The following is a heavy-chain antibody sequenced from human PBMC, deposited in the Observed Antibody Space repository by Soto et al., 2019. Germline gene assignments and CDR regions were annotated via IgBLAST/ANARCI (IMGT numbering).Heavy chain of an antibody. D-gene: IGHD3-10*01. CDR1: GFTVSSNY. J-gene: IGHJ6*03. Sequence: GGSLRLSCAASGFTVSSNYMSWVRQAPGKGLEWVSVIYSGGSTYYADSVKGRFTISRDNSKNTLYLQMNSLRAEDTAVYYCARAVRSDNDYSYYSTDVWGKGTTVTVSS. CDR2: IYSGGST. CDR3: ARAVRSDNDYSYYSTDV. V-gene: IGHV3-66*01.